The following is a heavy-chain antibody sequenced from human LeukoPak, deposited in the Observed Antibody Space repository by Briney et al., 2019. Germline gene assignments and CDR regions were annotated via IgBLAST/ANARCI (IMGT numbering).Heavy chain of an antibody. J-gene: IGHJ6*02. Sequence: SVKVSCKASGGTFSNYAISWVRQAPGQGLEWMGGIIPIFGTANYAQKFQGRVTITADESTSTAYMELSSLRSEDTAVYYCARGTIPDILTGIGYYGMDVWGQGTTVTVSS. CDR2: IIPIFGTA. D-gene: IGHD3-9*01. CDR1: GGTFSNYA. CDR3: ARGTIPDILTGIGYYGMDV. V-gene: IGHV1-69*13.